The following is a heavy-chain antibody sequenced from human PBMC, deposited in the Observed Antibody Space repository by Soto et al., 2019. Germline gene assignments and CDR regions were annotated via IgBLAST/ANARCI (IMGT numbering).Heavy chain of an antibody. D-gene: IGHD7-27*01. CDR3: ASAFRPLLPGAHGMDV. V-gene: IGHV1-69*13. Sequence: PVKVSCKASGGTFSSYAISWVRQAPGQGLEWMGGIIPIFGTANYAQKFQGRVTITADESTSTAYMELSSLRSEDTAVYYCASAFRPLLPGAHGMDVWGQGTTVTVSS. CDR2: IIPIFGTA. CDR1: GGTFSSYA. J-gene: IGHJ6*01.